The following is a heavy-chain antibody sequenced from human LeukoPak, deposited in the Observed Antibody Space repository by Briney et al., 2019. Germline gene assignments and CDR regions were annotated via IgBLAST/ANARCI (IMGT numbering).Heavy chain of an antibody. V-gene: IGHV1-18*01. Sequence: ASVKVSCKASGYTFTSYGISWVRQAPGQGLEWMGWISAYNGNTNYAQKLQGRVTMTTDTSTSTAYMELSSLRSEDTAVYYCARGDNVDIVATSPFDYWGQGTLVTVSS. CDR3: ARGDNVDIVATSPFDY. D-gene: IGHD5-12*01. J-gene: IGHJ4*02. CDR1: GYTFTSYG. CDR2: ISAYNGNT.